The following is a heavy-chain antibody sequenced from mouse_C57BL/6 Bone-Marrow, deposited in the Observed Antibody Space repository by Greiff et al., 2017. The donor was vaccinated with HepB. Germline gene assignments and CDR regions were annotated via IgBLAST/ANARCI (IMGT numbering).Heavy chain of an antibody. CDR2: INPGSGGT. CDR3: ASRGDYGNFYYAMDY. J-gene: IGHJ4*01. D-gene: IGHD2-1*01. CDR1: GYAFTNYL. V-gene: IGHV1-54*01. Sequence: VNVVESGAELVRPGTSVKVSCKASGYAFTNYLIEWVKQRPGQGLEWIGVINPGSGGTNYNEKFKGKATLTADKSSSTAYMQLSSLTSEDSAVYFCASRGDYGNFYYAMDYWGQGTSVTVSS.